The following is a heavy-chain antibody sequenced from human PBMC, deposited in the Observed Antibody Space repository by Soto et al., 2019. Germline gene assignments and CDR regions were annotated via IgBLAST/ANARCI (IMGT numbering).Heavy chain of an antibody. Sequence: EVQLVESGGGLVRPGGSLRLSCAASGFTFSTYSMNWVRQAPGQGLEWVSYISSGSATIYYAASVKGRFTISRDNAENSLYLQMNSLTDEDAAVYYCVRESASYSSSSGSYWYFDLWGCGTGITVSA. V-gene: IGHV3-48*02. J-gene: IGHJ2*01. CDR1: GFTFSTYS. CDR2: ISSGSATI. D-gene: IGHD6-6*01. CDR3: VRESASYSSSSGSYWYFDL.